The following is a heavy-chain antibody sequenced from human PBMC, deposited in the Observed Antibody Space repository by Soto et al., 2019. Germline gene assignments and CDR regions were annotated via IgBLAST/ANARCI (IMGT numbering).Heavy chain of an antibody. J-gene: IGHJ4*02. V-gene: IGHV1-3*01. D-gene: IGHD2-2*01. CDR1: GYTFTSYA. Sequence: ASVKVSCKASGYTFTSYAMHWVRQAPGQRLEWMEWINAGNGNTKYSQKFQGRVTMTRDTSTSTAYMELRSLRSDDTAVYYCARDFGKLQLPADYWGQGTLVTVSS. CDR3: ARDFGKLQLPADY. CDR2: INAGNGNT.